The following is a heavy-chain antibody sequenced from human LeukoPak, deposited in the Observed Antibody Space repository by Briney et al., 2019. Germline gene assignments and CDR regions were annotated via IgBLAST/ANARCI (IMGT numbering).Heavy chain of an antibody. J-gene: IGHJ4*02. CDR3: AREMEGDYGSGTFFDL. CDR1: EFVFSDYY. V-gene: IGHV3-11*01. CDR2: ISDSDSTI. D-gene: IGHD3-10*01. Sequence: GGSLRLSCAASEFVFSDYYMSWIRQAPGKGLERVSYISDSDSTIYYADSVKGRFTISRDNVKNSLYLQMNGLRAEDTAVYYCAREMEGDYGSGTFFDLWGQGNMVTVSS.